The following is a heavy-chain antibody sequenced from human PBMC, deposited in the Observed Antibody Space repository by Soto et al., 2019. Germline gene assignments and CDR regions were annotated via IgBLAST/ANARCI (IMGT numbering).Heavy chain of an antibody. Sequence: EVQLLESGGGSVQPGGSLRLSCAASGFTFSSYAMTWVRQAPGKGLAWVSAIGVSGDNTYYAGSVKGRFTISRDNSESTLSLQMNSLTAEDTAVYYCARKIYHRFDPWGQGTLVTVSS. CDR2: IGVSGDNT. CDR3: ARKIYHRFDP. D-gene: IGHD2-2*01. CDR1: GFTFSSYA. V-gene: IGHV3-23*01. J-gene: IGHJ5*02.